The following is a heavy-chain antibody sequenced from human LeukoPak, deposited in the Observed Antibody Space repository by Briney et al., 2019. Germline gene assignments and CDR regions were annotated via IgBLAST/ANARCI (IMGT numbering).Heavy chain of an antibody. CDR3: AKSNGYGLIDI. CDR2: IFYSGST. Sequence: PSETLSLTCGVYDGSFSSYYWSWIRQPPGKALEWIGNIFYSGSTYYSPSLKSRVTISLDTSRNQFSLKLNSVTAADTAVYYCAKSNGYGLIDIWGQGTMVTVSS. CDR1: DGSFSSYY. J-gene: IGHJ3*02. D-gene: IGHD3-10*01. V-gene: IGHV4-34*12.